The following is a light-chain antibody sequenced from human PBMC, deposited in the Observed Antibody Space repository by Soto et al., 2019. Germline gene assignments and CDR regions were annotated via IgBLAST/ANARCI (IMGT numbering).Light chain of an antibody. CDR1: QSVSTN. V-gene: IGKV3D-11*03. CDR3: QQRKNWQVT. CDR2: DAS. Sequence: EVVFTQSPDTLSVSPAKRATLSCRASQSVSTNLAWYQHKPGQAPRLLIYDASNRATGIPARFSGSWYGTDFNLTISSLETEDFAVYDCQQRKNWQVTFGQGTRLEIK. J-gene: IGKJ5*01.